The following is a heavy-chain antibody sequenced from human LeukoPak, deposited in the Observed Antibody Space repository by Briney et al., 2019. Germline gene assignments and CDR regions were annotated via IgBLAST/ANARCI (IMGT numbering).Heavy chain of an antibody. CDR1: GFTFSSYA. J-gene: IGHJ4*02. CDR3: ARDLRSREVVITVLDY. Sequence: GGSLRLSCAASGFTFSSYAMHWVRQAPGKGLEWVAVISYDGSNKYYADSVKGRFTISRDNSKNTLYLQMNSLRAEDTAVYYCARDLRSREVVITVLDYWGQGTLVTVSS. CDR2: ISYDGSNK. V-gene: IGHV3-30-3*01. D-gene: IGHD3-22*01.